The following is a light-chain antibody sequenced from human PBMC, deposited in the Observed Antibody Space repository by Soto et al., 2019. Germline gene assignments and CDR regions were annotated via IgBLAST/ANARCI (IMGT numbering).Light chain of an antibody. V-gene: IGKV2-24*01. J-gene: IGKJ1*01. CDR3: MQITQFPRT. Sequence: DVVMTQTPLSSPVTLGQPASISCRSSQSLVHGDGNTYLSWLQQRPGQPPRLLIYKISKRFSGVPDRFSGSGAGTDFTLKISRVEAEDVGVYYCMQITQFPRTFGQGTKVEI. CDR1: QSLVHGDGNTY. CDR2: KIS.